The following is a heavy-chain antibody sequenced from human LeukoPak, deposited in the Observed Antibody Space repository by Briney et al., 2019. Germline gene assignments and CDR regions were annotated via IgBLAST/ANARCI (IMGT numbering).Heavy chain of an antibody. D-gene: IGHD3-9*01. CDR1: GYTFTGYY. CDR3: ARETGYYDILTGPPPWFDP. Sequence: ASVKVSCKASGYTFTGYYMHWVRQAPGQGLEGMGWINPNSGGTNYAQKFQGRVTMTRDTSISTAYMELSRLRSDDTAVYYCARETGYYDILTGPPPWFDPWGQGTLVTVSS. V-gene: IGHV1-2*02. CDR2: INPNSGGT. J-gene: IGHJ5*02.